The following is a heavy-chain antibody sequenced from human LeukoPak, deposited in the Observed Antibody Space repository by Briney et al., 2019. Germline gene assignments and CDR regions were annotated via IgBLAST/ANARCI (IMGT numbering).Heavy chain of an antibody. D-gene: IGHD2-15*01. CDR2: IYHSGST. Sequence: SETLSLTCAVSGGSISSSGYSWSWIRQPPGRGLEWIGYIYHSGSTYYNSSLKSRVTISVDRSKNQFSLKLSSVTAADTAVYYCAREAVVAASSEPLHWFDPWGQGTLVTVSS. V-gene: IGHV4-30-2*01. CDR1: GGSISSSGYS. J-gene: IGHJ5*02. CDR3: AREAVVAASSEPLHWFDP.